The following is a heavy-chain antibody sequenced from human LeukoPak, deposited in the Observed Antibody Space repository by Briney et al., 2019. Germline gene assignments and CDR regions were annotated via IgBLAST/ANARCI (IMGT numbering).Heavy chain of an antibody. V-gene: IGHV4-39*07. CDR2: IYYSGST. CDR1: GGSISSSSYY. J-gene: IGHJ4*02. Sequence: SETLSLTCTISGGSISSSSYYWGWIRQPPGKGLEWIGSIYYSGSTYYNPSLKSRVTISVDTSKNQFSLKLSSATAADTAVYYCARSYYDSSGYYFDYWGQGTLVTVSS. CDR3: ARSYYDSSGYYFDY. D-gene: IGHD3-22*01.